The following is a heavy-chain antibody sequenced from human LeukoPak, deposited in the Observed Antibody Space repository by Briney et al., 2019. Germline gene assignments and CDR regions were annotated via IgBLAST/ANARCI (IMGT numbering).Heavy chain of an antibody. CDR3: ARWCCSSTSCYFDY. D-gene: IGHD2-2*01. V-gene: IGHV1-8*03. CDR1: GYTFTSYD. J-gene: IGHJ4*02. CDR2: MNPNSGNT. Sequence: VASVKVSCKASGYTFTSYDINWVRQATGQGLEWMGWMNPNSGNTGYAQKFQGRVTITRNTSISTAYMELSSLRSEDTAVYYCARWCCSSTSCYFDYWGQGTLATVSS.